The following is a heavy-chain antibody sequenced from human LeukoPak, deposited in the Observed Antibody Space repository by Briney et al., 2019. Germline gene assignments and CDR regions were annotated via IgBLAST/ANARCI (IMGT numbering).Heavy chain of an antibody. CDR1: GFTFSTYA. CDR3: AGSIVATTPDY. D-gene: IGHD5-12*01. CDR2: ISGSGGST. Sequence: GGSLRLSCAASGFTFSTYAMTWVRQAPGKGLEWVSAISGSGGSTYSADSVKGRFTISRDNSKNTLYLQMNSLRAEDTAVYYCAGSIVATTPDYWGQGTLVTASS. V-gene: IGHV3-23*01. J-gene: IGHJ4*02.